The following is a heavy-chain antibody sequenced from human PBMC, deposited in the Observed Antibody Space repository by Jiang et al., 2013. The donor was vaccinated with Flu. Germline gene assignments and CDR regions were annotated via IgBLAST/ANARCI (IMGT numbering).Heavy chain of an antibody. Sequence: SGAEVKKPGASVKFSCKASGYRFSDFYIHWVRQAPGQGLEWMGVINPRIGATTYAQNFQGRVSMTSDTSTNTIYMDLTSLKSEDTAVYYCARAPRNLNWLDPWGQGSLVTVSS. V-gene: IGHV1-46*01. CDR3: ARAPRNLNWLDP. CDR1: GYRFSDFY. CDR2: INPRIGAT. J-gene: IGHJ5*02.